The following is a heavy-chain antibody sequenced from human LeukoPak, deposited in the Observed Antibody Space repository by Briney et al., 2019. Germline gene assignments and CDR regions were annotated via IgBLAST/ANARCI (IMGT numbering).Heavy chain of an antibody. CDR3: ARLSWMSYAFDI. D-gene: IGHD1-1*01. CDR2: MNPNSGNT. J-gene: IGHJ3*02. V-gene: IGHV1-8*01. Sequence: ASVKVSCKASGYSFTSYDINWVRQAPGQGLEWMGWMNPNSGNTGYAQKFQGRVTMTRNTSISTAYMELSSLRSEDTAVYYCARLSWMSYAFDIWGQGTMVTVSS. CDR1: GYSFTSYD.